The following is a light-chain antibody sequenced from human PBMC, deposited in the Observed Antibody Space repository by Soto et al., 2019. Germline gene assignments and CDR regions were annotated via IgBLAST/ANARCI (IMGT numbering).Light chain of an antibody. J-gene: IGKJ4*01. CDR1: QSVSSN. V-gene: IGKV3-15*01. Sequence: EIVMTPSPATLSVSPGARAILSSRASQSVSSNLAWYQQKPGQAPRLLIYDTSTRATGIPARFSGSGSGTEFTLTISRLEPEDFAVYFCQQSGSSPLTFGGGTKVDIK. CDR3: QQSGSSPLT. CDR2: DTS.